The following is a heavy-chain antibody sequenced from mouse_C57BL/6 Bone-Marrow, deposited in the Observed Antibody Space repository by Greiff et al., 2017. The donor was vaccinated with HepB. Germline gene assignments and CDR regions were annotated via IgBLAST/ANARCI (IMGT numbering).Heavy chain of an antibody. V-gene: IGHV5-6*01. CDR3: ARQAFFDY. CDR2: ISSGGSYT. Sequence: EVKVVESGGDLVKPGGSLKLSCAASGFTFSSYGMSWVRQTPDKRLEWVATISSGGSYTYYSDSVKGRFTISRDNAKNTLYLQMSSLKSEDTAMYYCARQAFFDYWGQGTTLTVSS. CDR1: GFTFSSYG. J-gene: IGHJ2*01.